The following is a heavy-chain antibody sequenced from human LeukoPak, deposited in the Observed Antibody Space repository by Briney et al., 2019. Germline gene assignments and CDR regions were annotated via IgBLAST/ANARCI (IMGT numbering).Heavy chain of an antibody. D-gene: IGHD2-21*02. Sequence: SETLSLTCTVSGGSISSGDYYWSWIRQHPGKGLEWIGYIYYSGSTYYNPSLKSRVTISVDTSKNQFSLKLSSVTAADTAVYYCARAGYCGGDCYLNWFDPWGQGTLVTVSS. CDR3: ARAGYCGGDCYLNWFDP. CDR1: GGSISSGDYY. V-gene: IGHV4-31*03. CDR2: IYYSGST. J-gene: IGHJ5*02.